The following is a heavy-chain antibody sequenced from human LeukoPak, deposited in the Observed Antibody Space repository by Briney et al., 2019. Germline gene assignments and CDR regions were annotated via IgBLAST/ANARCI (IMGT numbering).Heavy chain of an antibody. D-gene: IGHD3-22*01. CDR3: ARVLYYYDSSGGY. Sequence: PSETLSLTCTVSGGSISSGDYYWSWMRQPPGKGLEWIGYIYYSGSTYYNPSLKSRVTISVDTSKNQFSLKLSSVTAADTAVYYCARVLYYYDSSGGYWGQGTLVTVSS. CDR2: IYYSGST. CDR1: GGSISSGDYY. V-gene: IGHV4-30-4*01. J-gene: IGHJ4*02.